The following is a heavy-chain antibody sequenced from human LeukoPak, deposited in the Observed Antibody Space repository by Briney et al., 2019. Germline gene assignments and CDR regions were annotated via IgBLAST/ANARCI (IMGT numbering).Heavy chain of an antibody. CDR3: ARVRWELLFPKGDDAFDI. V-gene: IGHV4-59*01. Sequence: KPSETLSLTCTVSGGSISSYYWSWIRQPPGKGLEWIGYIYYSGSTNYNPSLKSRVTISVDTSKNQFSLKLSSVTAADTAVYYCARVRWELLFPKGDDAFDIWGQGTMVTVSS. D-gene: IGHD1-26*01. CDR2: IYYSGST. J-gene: IGHJ3*02. CDR1: GGSISSYY.